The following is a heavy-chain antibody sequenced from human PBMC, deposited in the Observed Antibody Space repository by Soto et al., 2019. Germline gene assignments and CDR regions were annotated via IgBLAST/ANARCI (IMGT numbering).Heavy chain of an antibody. J-gene: IGHJ6*02. Sequence: SMKVSRKASGGTFSSYAISWVRQGPGQGLEWMGGIIPIFGTANYAQKFQGRVTITADESTSTAYMELSSLRSEDTAVYYCARDGIAAAGTRSRNMDVWGQGTTVTVSS. D-gene: IGHD6-13*01. CDR3: ARDGIAAAGTRSRNMDV. V-gene: IGHV1-69*13. CDR2: IIPIFGTA. CDR1: GGTFSSYA.